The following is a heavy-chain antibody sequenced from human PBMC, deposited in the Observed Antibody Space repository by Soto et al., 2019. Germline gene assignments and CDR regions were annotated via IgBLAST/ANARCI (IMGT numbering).Heavy chain of an antibody. CDR3: AHIRGYYGSGSYSGMFWFDP. CDR1: GFSLSTSGVA. Sequence: QITLKESGPTLVKPTQTLTLTCTFSGFSLSTSGVAVDWIRQPPGKALEWLALIYWDDDKRYSPSLKSRLTITKDTSKNQVVLSMTIMGPVDTATYYCAHIRGYYGSGSYSGMFWFDPWGQGTLVTVSS. J-gene: IGHJ5*02. V-gene: IGHV2-5*02. D-gene: IGHD3-10*01. CDR2: IYWDDDK.